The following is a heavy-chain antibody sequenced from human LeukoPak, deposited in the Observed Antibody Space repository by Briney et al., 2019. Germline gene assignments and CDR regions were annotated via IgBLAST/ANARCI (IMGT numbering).Heavy chain of an antibody. CDR2: IYYSGTT. CDR1: GGSISSYY. J-gene: IGHJ4*02. CDR3: ARRGIAAAGYDY. Sequence: SETLSLTCTVSGGSISSYYWSWIRQPPGKGLEWIGYIYYSGTTNYNPSLKSRVTILVDTSKNQFSLNLSSVTAADTAVYYRARRGIAAAGYDYWGQGTLVTVSS. D-gene: IGHD6-13*01. V-gene: IGHV4-59*08.